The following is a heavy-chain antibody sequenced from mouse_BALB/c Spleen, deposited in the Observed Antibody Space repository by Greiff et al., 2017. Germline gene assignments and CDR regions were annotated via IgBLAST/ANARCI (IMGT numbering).Heavy chain of an antibody. Sequence: EVKVEESGGGLVQPGGSRKLSCAASGFTFSSFGMHWVRQAPEKGLEWVAYISSGSSTIYYADTVKGRFTISRDNPKNTLFLQMTSLRSEDTAMYYCARNMIPFYAMDYWGQGTSVTVSS. CDR1: GFTFSSFG. D-gene: IGHD2-3*01. J-gene: IGHJ4*01. CDR3: ARNMIPFYAMDY. CDR2: ISSGSSTI. V-gene: IGHV5-17*02.